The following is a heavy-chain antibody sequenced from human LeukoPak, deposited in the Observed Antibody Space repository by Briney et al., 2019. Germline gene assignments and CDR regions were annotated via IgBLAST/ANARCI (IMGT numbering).Heavy chain of an antibody. J-gene: IGHJ4*02. Sequence: PSETLSLTCTVSGGSISPYYWSWVRQPPGKGLEWIGHISYSGSTNYNPSLKSRVTIPVDTSKNQFSLKLSSVTAADTAVYYCASSAVPSVLTRFDYWGQGTLVTVSS. CDR2: ISYSGST. CDR3: ASSAVPSVLTRFDY. V-gene: IGHV4-59*01. D-gene: IGHD4/OR15-4a*01. CDR1: GGSISPYY.